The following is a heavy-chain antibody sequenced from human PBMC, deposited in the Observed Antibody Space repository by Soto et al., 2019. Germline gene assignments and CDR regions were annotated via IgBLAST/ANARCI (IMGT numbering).Heavy chain of an antibody. D-gene: IGHD3-10*01. J-gene: IGHJ5*02. CDR3: TRDCVDYYGSGKYYPRFVP. Sequence: HPGGSMRLSCVASGFGFHPYWMHWVRQVPGKGLVWVARINSDGDTSTYADSVKGRFSISRDNTKNTLFLQVNVLGDDDTAMYYCTRDCVDYYGSGKYYPRFVPWGQGALVTVSS. CDR2: INSDGDTS. V-gene: IGHV3-74*01. CDR1: GFGFHPYW.